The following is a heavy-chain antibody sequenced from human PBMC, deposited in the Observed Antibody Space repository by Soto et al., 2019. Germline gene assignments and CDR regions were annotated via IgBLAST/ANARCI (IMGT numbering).Heavy chain of an antibody. CDR3: ARDKVRLQIGGNYYYSFDD. Sequence: VQLEQSGPEVKKPGSSVQVSCKASGGTFSTSALSWVRQAPGQGLEWMGGIMPVFPTPAYAQKYQGRVTITAHESTSTAYMELGGLTAADKAVNYCARDKVRLQIGGNYYYSFDDWGQGTAVTVSS. V-gene: IGHV1-69*12. CDR1: GGTFSTSA. D-gene: IGHD5-12*01. CDR2: IMPVFPTP. J-gene: IGHJ6*02.